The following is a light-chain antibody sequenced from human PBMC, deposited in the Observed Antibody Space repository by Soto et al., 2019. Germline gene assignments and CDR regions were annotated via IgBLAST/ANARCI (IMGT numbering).Light chain of an antibody. V-gene: IGLV1-40*01. Sequence: QTVVTQPPSVSGAPGQRVTISCTGSGSNIGAGYAVHWYQQLPGTAPKLLIYGNNNRPSGVPDRFSGSKSGTSASLAITGLQAEDEADYYCQSYDSSLDGWVFGGGTKLTVL. J-gene: IGLJ3*02. CDR2: GNN. CDR1: GSNIGAGYA. CDR3: QSYDSSLDGWV.